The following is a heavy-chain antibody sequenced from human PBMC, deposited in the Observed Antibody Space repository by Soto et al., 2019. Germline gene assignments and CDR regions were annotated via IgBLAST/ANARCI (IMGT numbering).Heavy chain of an antibody. CDR1: GFTFSDYY. Sequence: GGSLRLSCAAPGFTFSDYYMSWIPQAPGQGLEWVSYISSSGSTIYYADSVKGRFTISRDNAKNSLYLQMNSLRAEDSAVYYFARGNYDFWSGALCHYDYWGQGT. CDR3: ARGNYDFWSGALCHYDY. J-gene: IGHJ4*02. V-gene: IGHV3-11*01. D-gene: IGHD3-3*01. CDR2: ISSSGSTI.